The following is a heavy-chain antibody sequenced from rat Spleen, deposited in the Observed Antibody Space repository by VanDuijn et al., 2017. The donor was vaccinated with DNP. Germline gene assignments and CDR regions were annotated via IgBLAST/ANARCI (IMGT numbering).Heavy chain of an antibody. J-gene: IGHJ2*01. CDR3: ARQPSGMDY. V-gene: IGHV3-1*01. D-gene: IGHD1-4*01. CDR2: ISYSGST. Sequence: EVQLQESGSGLVKPSQSLSLTCSVTGYSITSNYWGWIRKFPGDKMEWIGHISYSGSTTYNPSLESRISITRDTSKNQFFLHLNSVTTADTATYYCARQPSGMDYWGQGVMVIVSS. CDR1: GYSITSNY.